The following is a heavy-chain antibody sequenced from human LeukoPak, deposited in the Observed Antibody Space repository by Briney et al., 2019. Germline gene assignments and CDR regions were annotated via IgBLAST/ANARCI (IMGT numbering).Heavy chain of an antibody. CDR3: AKDAAHYYDSSGLPHYYFDY. J-gene: IGHJ4*02. CDR2: ISYDGSNK. CDR1: GFIFSNYA. Sequence: GGSLRLSCAASGFIFSNYAMHWVRQAPGKGLEWVAVISYDGSNKYYADSVKGRFTISRDNSKNTLYLQMNSLRAEDTAVYYCAKDAAHYYDSSGLPHYYFDYWGQGTLVTVSS. V-gene: IGHV3-30*04. D-gene: IGHD3-22*01.